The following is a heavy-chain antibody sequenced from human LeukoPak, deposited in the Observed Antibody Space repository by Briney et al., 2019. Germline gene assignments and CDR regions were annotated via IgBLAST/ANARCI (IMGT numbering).Heavy chain of an antibody. V-gene: IGHV4-4*02. CDR2: ISLTGLT. Sequence: SETLSLTCGVSGGSISNTNWWSWVRQPPGQGLEWIGEISLTGLTHYNPSLESRVTVSLDKSKNQLSLTLTSVTAADTAVYYCSRENGAFSPFGYWGQGTLVTVLS. D-gene: IGHD2-8*01. J-gene: IGHJ4*02. CDR1: GGSISNTNW. CDR3: SRENGAFSPFGY.